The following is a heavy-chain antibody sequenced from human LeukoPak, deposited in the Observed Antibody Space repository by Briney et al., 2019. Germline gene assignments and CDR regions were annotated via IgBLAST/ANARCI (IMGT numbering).Heavy chain of an antibody. J-gene: IGHJ4*02. CDR1: GFTFSSYA. D-gene: IGHD6-13*01. CDR3: AKVFGNWYLDY. CDR2: ISGSGGTT. Sequence: PGGSLRLSCAASGFTFSSYAMSWVRQAPGKGPEWVSGISGSGGTTYYADSVKGRFTISRDNSKNTLYLQMNSLRAEDTAVYYCAKVFGNWYLDYWGQGTLVTVSS. V-gene: IGHV3-23*01.